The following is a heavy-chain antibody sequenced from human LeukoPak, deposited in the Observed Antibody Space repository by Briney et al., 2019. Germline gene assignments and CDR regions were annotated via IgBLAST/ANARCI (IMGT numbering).Heavy chain of an antibody. D-gene: IGHD3-22*01. Sequence: NPGGSLRLSCAASGFTFSSYTINWVRQAPGKGLEWVSSISGNSNYIYYADSVRGRFTISRDNAKNSLHLQMNSLRAEDTAVYYCARVYYYDSSGYRYWGLGTLVTVSS. J-gene: IGHJ4*02. CDR2: ISGNSNYI. CDR1: GFTFSSYT. CDR3: ARVYYYDSSGYRY. V-gene: IGHV3-21*01.